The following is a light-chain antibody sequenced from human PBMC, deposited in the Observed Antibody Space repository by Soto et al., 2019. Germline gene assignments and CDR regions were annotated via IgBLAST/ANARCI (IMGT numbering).Light chain of an antibody. CDR1: SSNIGSTT. Sequence: QSVLTQPPSASGTPGQRVTISCSGSSSNIGSTTVNWYQQVPGMAPELLIYSNDQRPSGVPDRFSGSKSGTSAPLAISGLQSEDEADDYCATWDDSLNGVVFGGGTKLTVL. J-gene: IGLJ2*01. CDR3: ATWDDSLNGVV. CDR2: SND. V-gene: IGLV1-44*01.